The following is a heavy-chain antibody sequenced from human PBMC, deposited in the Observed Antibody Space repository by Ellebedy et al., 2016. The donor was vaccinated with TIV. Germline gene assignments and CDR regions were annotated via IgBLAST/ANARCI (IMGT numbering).Heavy chain of an antibody. D-gene: IGHD3-10*01. V-gene: IGHV4-34*12. CDR1: GGSINSDY. CDR3: ARVRRESLWFAESQYFFDY. CDR2: VIHTGST. Sequence: MPSETLSLTCTVSGGSINSDYWSWIRQPPGKGLEWIGEVIHTGSTNYNPSLQSRVTISVDTSKNQFSLNLSSVTAADTAVYYCARVRRESLWFAESQYFFDYWGQGTLVTVSS. J-gene: IGHJ4*02.